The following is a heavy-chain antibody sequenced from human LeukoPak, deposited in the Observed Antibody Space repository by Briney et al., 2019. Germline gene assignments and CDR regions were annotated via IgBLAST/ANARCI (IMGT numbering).Heavy chain of an antibody. J-gene: IGHJ4*02. CDR3: ARIRCSPGDDSCYNY. V-gene: IGHV4-59*08. Sequence: PSETLSLTCTVSGGSISNYYWSWLRQPPGKGLEWIGYIYYSGSTDYNPSLKSRVTISVDTSKNQFSLKLNSVTAADTAVYYCARIRCSPGDDSCYNYWGRGTLVTVSS. CDR2: IYYSGST. D-gene: IGHD2-21*01. CDR1: GGSISNYY.